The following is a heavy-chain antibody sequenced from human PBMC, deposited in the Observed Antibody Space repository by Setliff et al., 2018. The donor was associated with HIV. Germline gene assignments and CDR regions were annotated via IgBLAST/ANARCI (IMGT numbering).Heavy chain of an antibody. Sequence: ASVKVSCKASGYTFTKYAMNWVRQAPGQRLEWMGWINAGNGNTKYSQKFQGRVTITRDTSASTAYMELSSLRPEDTAVCYCARDHQWLLRGSYYYYYYIDVWGKGTTVTVSS. D-gene: IGHD5-12*01. CDR3: ARDHQWLLRGSYYYYYYIDV. V-gene: IGHV1-3*01. CDR1: GYTFTKYA. J-gene: IGHJ6*03. CDR2: INAGNGNT.